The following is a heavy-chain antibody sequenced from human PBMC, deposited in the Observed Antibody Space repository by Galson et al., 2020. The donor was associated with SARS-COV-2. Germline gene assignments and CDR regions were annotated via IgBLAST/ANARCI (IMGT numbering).Heavy chain of an antibody. Sequence: GESLKISCATSGFTFSTFAMSWVRRAPGKGLEWVSTISGSGISTYYAGSVKGRFTVSRDNSRDTFYLQMNSLRAEDTAVYYCAKDPQPTTYYYYAMDVWGQGTTVTVS. D-gene: IGHD5-12*01. CDR1: GFTFSTFA. J-gene: IGHJ6*02. CDR2: ISGSGIST. V-gene: IGHV3-23*01. CDR3: AKDPQPTTYYYYAMDV.